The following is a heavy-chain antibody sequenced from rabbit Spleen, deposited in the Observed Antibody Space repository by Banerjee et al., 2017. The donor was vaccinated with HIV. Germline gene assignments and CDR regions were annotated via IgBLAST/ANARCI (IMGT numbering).Heavy chain of an antibody. CDR3: ARDGTGGSYFAL. Sequence: QEQLVESGGGLVQPGGSLKLSCKASGFDVSSYGVSWVRQAPGTGLEWIGYIDPLFGITYYANWVNGRFSISRENAQNTVFLQMTSLTAADTATYFCARDGTGGSYFALWGQGTLVTVS. CDR1: GFDVSSYG. J-gene: IGHJ3*01. CDR2: IDPLFGIT. V-gene: IGHV1S47*01. D-gene: IGHD8-1*01.